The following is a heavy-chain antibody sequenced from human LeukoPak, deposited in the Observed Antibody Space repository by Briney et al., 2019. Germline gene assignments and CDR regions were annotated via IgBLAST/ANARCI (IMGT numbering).Heavy chain of an antibody. CDR1: GGSISSYY. Sequence: SETLSLTCTVSGGSISSYYWTWIRQPPGKGLEWIGYVYYSGSTNYSPSLKSRVTISVDTSKNQFSLKLSSVTAADTAVYYCARYSTTLYYFDYWGQGTLVTVAS. CDR3: ARYSTTLYYFDY. CDR2: VYYSGST. D-gene: IGHD5-18*01. V-gene: IGHV4-59*08. J-gene: IGHJ4*02.